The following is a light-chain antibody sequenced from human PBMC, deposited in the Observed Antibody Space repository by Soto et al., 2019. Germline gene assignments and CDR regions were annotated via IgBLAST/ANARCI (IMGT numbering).Light chain of an antibody. CDR3: QQYGTSPRT. J-gene: IGKJ1*01. CDR1: LSVTSSY. V-gene: IGKV3-20*01. Sequence: EIVLTQSPGTLSLSPGERATLSCRASLSVTSSYLAWYQQKPGQAPRLLISGASSRATGIPDRFSGSGSGTDFTLTISRLEPEDFAVYYCQQYGTSPRTFGQGTKVEIK. CDR2: GAS.